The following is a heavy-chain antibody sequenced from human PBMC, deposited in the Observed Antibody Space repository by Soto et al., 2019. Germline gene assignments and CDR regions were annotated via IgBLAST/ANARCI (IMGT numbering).Heavy chain of an antibody. V-gene: IGHV3-66*01. CDR2: LYSGGTT. CDR3: ARGGGRDLGGAYCFDY. Sequence: EVQLVESGGGLVQPGGSLRLSCAASGFTVSSKYMNWVRQAPGKGLEWVSVLYSGGTTCYADSVKGRFIISRDNSKNTLYLQMNSLRAEDTAVYYCARGGGRDLGGAYCFDYWGQGTLVTVSS. J-gene: IGHJ4*02. CDR1: GFTVSSKY. D-gene: IGHD1-26*01.